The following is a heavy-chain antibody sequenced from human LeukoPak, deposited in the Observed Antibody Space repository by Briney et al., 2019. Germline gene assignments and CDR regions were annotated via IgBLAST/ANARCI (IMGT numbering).Heavy chain of an antibody. CDR3: SRRGYRSGANAFDI. D-gene: IGHD6-19*01. CDR2: IYPGDSDT. Sequence: GESLKISCKGSGYSFSTYWIGWVRQMPGKGLEWMGIIYPGDSDTRYSPSFQGQVTISADKSISTAYLQWSSLKASDTAMYYCSRRGYRSGANAFDIWGQGTMVTVSS. J-gene: IGHJ3*02. CDR1: GYSFSTYW. V-gene: IGHV5-51*01.